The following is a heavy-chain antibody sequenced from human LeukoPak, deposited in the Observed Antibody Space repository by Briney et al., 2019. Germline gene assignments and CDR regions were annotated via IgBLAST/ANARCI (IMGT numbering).Heavy chain of an antibody. CDR1: GYTFTGYY. D-gene: IGHD6-13*01. V-gene: IGHV1-2*02. CDR2: INPNSGGT. CDR3: ARARGRGAAATNWFDP. Sequence: ASVKVSCKASGYTFTGYYMHWVRQAPGQGLEWMGWINPNSGGTNYAQKFQGRVTMTRDTSISTAYMELSRLRSDDAAVYYCARARGRGAAATNWFDPWGQGTLVTVSS. J-gene: IGHJ5*02.